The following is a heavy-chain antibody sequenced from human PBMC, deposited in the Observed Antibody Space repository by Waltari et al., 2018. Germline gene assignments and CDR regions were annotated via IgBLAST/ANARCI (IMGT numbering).Heavy chain of an antibody. D-gene: IGHD3-10*01. CDR3: ARDRGYFDY. V-gene: IGHV3-7*01. CDR1: GLTLSTFW. J-gene: IGHJ4*02. Sequence: EVQLVESGGGLVQPGGSLGLHWAASGLTLSTFWMSWVRQAPGKGLEWVASIKEDGGEKYYVDSLKGRIIISRDNAKNSLYLQMNSLRVEDTAVYYCARDRGYFDYWGLGTLVTVSS. CDR2: IKEDGGEK.